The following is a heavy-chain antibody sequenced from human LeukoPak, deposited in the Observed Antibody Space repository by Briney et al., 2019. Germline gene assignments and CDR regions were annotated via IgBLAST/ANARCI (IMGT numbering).Heavy chain of an antibody. Sequence: GGSLRLSCAASGFTFSDYSTNWVRQAPGKGLEWISYIGIDSGNTNYADSVKGRFTISGDKAKNSLYLQMNSLRVEDTAVYYCARDYKYAFDNWGQGTLVTISS. CDR1: GFTFSDYS. D-gene: IGHD5-24*01. CDR3: ARDYKYAFDN. CDR2: IGIDSGNT. V-gene: IGHV3-48*01. J-gene: IGHJ4*02.